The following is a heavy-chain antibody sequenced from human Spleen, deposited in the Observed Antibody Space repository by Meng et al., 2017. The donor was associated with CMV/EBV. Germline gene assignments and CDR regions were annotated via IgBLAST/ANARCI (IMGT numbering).Heavy chain of an antibody. CDR3: VHASIVVVPAAIPWFDP. Sequence: FSLPTSGVGVGWIRQPPGKALEWLALIYWNDDKRYSPSLKSRLTITKDTSKNQVVLTMTNMDPEDTATYYCVHASIVVVPAAIPWFDPWGQGTLVTVSS. J-gene: IGHJ5*02. CDR2: IYWNDDK. D-gene: IGHD2-2*02. CDR1: FSLPTSGVG. V-gene: IGHV2-5*01.